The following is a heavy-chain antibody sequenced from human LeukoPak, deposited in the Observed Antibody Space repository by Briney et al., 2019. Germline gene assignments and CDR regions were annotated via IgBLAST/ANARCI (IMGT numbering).Heavy chain of an antibody. CDR2: ISAYNGNT. Sequence: ASVKVSCKASGYTFTSYGISWVRQAPGQGLEWMGWISAYNGNTNYAQKLQGRVTMTTDTSTSTAYMELRSLRSDDTAVYYCARDSPTIFGVVIPNWFDPWGQGTLVTVPS. J-gene: IGHJ5*02. CDR1: GYTFTSYG. V-gene: IGHV1-18*01. D-gene: IGHD3-3*01. CDR3: ARDSPTIFGVVIPNWFDP.